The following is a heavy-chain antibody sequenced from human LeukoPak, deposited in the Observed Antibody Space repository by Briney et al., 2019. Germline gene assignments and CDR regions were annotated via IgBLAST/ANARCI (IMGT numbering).Heavy chain of an antibody. CDR2: IIPIFGTA. CDR3: ARQGSGITIFGVVIKNWFDP. Sequence: SVKVSCKASGGTFSSYAISWVRQAPGQGLEWMGRIIPIFGTANYAQKFQGRVTITTDESASTAYMELSSLRSEDTAVYYCARQGSGITIFGVVIKNWFDPWGQGTLVTVSS. J-gene: IGHJ5*02. V-gene: IGHV1-69*05. CDR1: GGTFSSYA. D-gene: IGHD3-3*01.